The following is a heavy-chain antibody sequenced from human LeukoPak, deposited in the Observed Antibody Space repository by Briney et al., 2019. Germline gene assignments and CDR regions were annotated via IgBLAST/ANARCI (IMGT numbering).Heavy chain of an antibody. CDR1: GYTFTSYG. Sequence: ASVKVSCKASGYTFTSYGISWVRQAPGQGLEWMGWISAYNGNTNYAQKLQGRVTMTTDTSTSTAYMELRSLRSDDTAVYYCARDRTINYDFWSGYYSATYMDVWGQGTTVTVSS. CDR2: ISAYNGNT. D-gene: IGHD3-3*01. CDR3: ARDRTINYDFWSGYYSATYMDV. J-gene: IGHJ6*02. V-gene: IGHV1-18*01.